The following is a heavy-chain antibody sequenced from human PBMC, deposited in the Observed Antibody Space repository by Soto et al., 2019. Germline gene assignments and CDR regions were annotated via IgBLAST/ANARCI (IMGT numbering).Heavy chain of an antibody. CDR1: GFTFSSYA. V-gene: IGHV3-30-3*01. CDR3: ARDGRDYGLIYYYYGMDV. CDR2: ISYDGSNK. J-gene: IGHJ6*02. D-gene: IGHD4-17*01. Sequence: GGSLRLSCAASGFTFSSYAMHWVRQAPGKGLEWVAVISYDGSNKYYADSVKGRFTISRDNSKNTLYLQMNSLRAEDTAVYYCARDGRDYGLIYYYYGMDVWGQGTTVTVSS.